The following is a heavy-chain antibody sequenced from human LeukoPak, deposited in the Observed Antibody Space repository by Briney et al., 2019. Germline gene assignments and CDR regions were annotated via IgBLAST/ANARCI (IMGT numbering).Heavy chain of an antibody. CDR1: GDSVSSNSAA. V-gene: IGHV6-1*01. D-gene: IGHD2-15*01. J-gene: IGHJ5*02. CDR2: TYYRSKWYN. Sequence: SQTLSLTCAISGDSVSSNSAAWNWIRQSPSRGLEWLGRTYYRSKWYNGYAVSVKSRITINPDTSKNQFSLQLNSVTPEDTAVYYCAREPDLRYCSGGSCYVTWFDPWGQGTLVTVSS. CDR3: AREPDLRYCSGGSCYVTWFDP.